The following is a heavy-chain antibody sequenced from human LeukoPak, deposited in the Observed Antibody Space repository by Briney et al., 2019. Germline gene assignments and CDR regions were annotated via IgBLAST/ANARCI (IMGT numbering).Heavy chain of an antibody. CDR2: XXXXDSDA. D-gene: IGHD6-19*01. V-gene: IGHV5-51*01. CDR3: ARRPRDAGGVEVAGFTFDF. J-gene: IGHJ4*02. CDR1: GYSFINXX. Sequence: GESLKISCKXSGYSFINXXXXXXXXLPGXXXXXXXXXXXXDSDARYSPSLQGQVXFSVDKSIKTAYLHWSSLKASDTATYYCARRPRDAGGVEVAGFTFDFWGQGTLVTVSS.